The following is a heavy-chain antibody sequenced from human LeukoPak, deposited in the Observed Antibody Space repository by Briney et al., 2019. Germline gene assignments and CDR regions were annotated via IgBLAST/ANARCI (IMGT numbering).Heavy chain of an antibody. CDR3: AKDRGMVGASVRAFDY. Sequence: PGGSRRLSWAASGFTFRNHAMNWVRQAPGKGLEWVSVISGSGETTYYADSVKGRFTISRDNSQNTLYLQMSSLRGEDTALYYCAKDRGMVGASVRAFDYWGQGTLVTVSS. V-gene: IGHV3-23*01. D-gene: IGHD1-26*01. J-gene: IGHJ4*02. CDR1: GFTFRNHA. CDR2: ISGSGETT.